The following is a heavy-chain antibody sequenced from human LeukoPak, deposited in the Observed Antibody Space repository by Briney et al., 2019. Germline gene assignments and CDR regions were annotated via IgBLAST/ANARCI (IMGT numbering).Heavy chain of an antibody. CDR3: AREVDILTGYYASNSIWFDP. J-gene: IGHJ5*02. Sequence: GASVKVSCKASGYTFTSYGISWVRQAPGQGLEWMGWISAYNGNTNYAQKLQGRVTMTTDTSTSTVYMELRSLRSDDTAVYYCAREVDILTGYYASNSIWFDPWGQGTLVTVSS. D-gene: IGHD3-9*01. CDR1: GYTFTSYG. V-gene: IGHV1-18*01. CDR2: ISAYNGNT.